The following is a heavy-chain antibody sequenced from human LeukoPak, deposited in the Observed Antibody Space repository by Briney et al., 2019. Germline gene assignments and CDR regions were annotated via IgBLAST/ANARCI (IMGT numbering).Heavy chain of an antibody. D-gene: IGHD2-2*01. CDR3: ARYPMTYCSSSSCTDY. CDR1: GGSMSSYY. CDR2: IYYSGST. Sequence: PSETLSLTCTVSGGSMSSYYWSWIRQPPGKGPEWIGYIYYSGSTNYNPSLKSRVTISVDTSKNQFSLKLSSVTAADTAVYYCARYPMTYCSSSSCTDYWGQGTLVTVSS. V-gene: IGHV4-59*08. J-gene: IGHJ4*02.